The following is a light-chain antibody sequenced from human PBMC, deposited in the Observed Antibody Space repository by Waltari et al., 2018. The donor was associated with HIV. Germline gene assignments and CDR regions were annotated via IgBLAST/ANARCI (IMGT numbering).Light chain of an antibody. V-gene: IGLV1-47*01. CDR1: NSNIGRNF. CDR3: ASWDDGLSGHV. Sequence: QSGLTQPPSVSGTPGQRLTIPCSGSNSNIGRNFVFWYRQLPGAAPILLVYRNDPRPSGVVDRFSGSRSGASASVVIDRLRVEDEADYYCASWDDGLSGHVFGGGTTVSV. J-gene: IGLJ1*01. CDR2: RND.